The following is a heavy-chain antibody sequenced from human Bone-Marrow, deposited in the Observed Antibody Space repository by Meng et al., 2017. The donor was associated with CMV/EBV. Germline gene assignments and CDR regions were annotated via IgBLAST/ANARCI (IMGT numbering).Heavy chain of an antibody. CDR3: ASFSS. CDR1: GFTFSSYA. Sequence: GESLKISCAASGFTFSSYAMSWVRQAPGKGLEWVSVIYSGGSSTYYVDSVKGRFTISRDNSKNSLYLQMNSLRAEDTAVYYCASFSSWGQGTLVTVSS. CDR2: IYSGGSST. J-gene: IGHJ4*02. D-gene: IGHD3-3*02. V-gene: IGHV3-23*03.